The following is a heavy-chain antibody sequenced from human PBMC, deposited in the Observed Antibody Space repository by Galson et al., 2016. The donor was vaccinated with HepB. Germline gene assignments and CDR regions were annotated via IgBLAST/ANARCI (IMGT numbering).Heavy chain of an antibody. CDR2: IKQDGSEK. CDR1: GFTLSSYW. Sequence: SLRLSCAVSGFTLSSYWMSWVRQGPGKGLEWVAIIKQDGSEKYYVDSVKGRFTISRDNAKKSLYLQMNSLRAEDTAVYYCARVGIGSSWYFDYWGQGTLVTVSS. J-gene: IGHJ4*02. V-gene: IGHV3-7*01. D-gene: IGHD6-13*01. CDR3: ARVGIGSSWYFDY.